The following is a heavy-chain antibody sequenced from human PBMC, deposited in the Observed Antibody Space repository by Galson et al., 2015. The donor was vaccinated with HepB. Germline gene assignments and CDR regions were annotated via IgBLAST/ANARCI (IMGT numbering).Heavy chain of an antibody. CDR3: ASPITMVRGVDPHNYYYYGMDV. V-gene: IGHV1-69*13. J-gene: IGHJ6*02. CDR1: GGTFSSYA. Sequence: SVKVSCKASGGTFSSYAISWVRQAPGQGLEWMGGIIPIFGTANYAQKFQGRVTITADESTSTAYMELSSLRSEDTAVYYCASPITMVRGVDPHNYYYYGMDVWGQGTTVTVSS. D-gene: IGHD3-10*01. CDR2: IIPIFGTA.